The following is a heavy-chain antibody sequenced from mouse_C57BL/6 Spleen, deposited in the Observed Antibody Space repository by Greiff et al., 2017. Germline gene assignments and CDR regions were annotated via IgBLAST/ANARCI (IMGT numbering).Heavy chain of an antibody. CDR1: GFTFTDYY. CDR3: ARYRGTGYFDY. D-gene: IGHD3-3*01. Sequence: EVKLVESGGGLVQPGGSLSLSCAASGFTFTDYYMSWVRQPPGKALEWLGFIRNKANGYTTDYSASVKGRFTISRDNSQSILYLQMNALRAEDSAPYYCARYRGTGYFDYWGQGTTLTVSS. J-gene: IGHJ2*01. CDR2: IRNKANGYTT. V-gene: IGHV7-3*01.